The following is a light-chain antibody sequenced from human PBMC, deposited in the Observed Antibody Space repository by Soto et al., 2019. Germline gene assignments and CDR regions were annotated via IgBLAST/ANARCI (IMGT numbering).Light chain of an antibody. V-gene: IGKV3-15*01. CDR3: QQYNNWPPPLT. CDR2: GAS. Sequence: EIVMTQSPATLSVSPGERATLSCRASQSVSSNLALYQQKPGQAPRLLIYGASTRATGIPARFSGSGSGTEFPLPISSLQSEDFAVYYCQQYNNWPPPLTFGGGTKVEIK. CDR1: QSVSSN. J-gene: IGKJ4*01.